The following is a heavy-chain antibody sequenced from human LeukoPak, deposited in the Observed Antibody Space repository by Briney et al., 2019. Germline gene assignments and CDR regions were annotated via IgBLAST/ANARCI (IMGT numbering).Heavy chain of an antibody. J-gene: IGHJ4*02. CDR1: GGTFSSYA. CDR3: ATKRGYSYGSPH. D-gene: IGHD5-18*01. CDR2: IIPILGTA. Sequence: SVKVSCKASGGTFSSYAISWVRQAPGQGLEWMGGIIPILGTANYAQKSQGRVTITADESTSTAYMELSSLRSEDTAVYYCATKRGYSYGSPHWGQGTLVTVSS. V-gene: IGHV1-69*13.